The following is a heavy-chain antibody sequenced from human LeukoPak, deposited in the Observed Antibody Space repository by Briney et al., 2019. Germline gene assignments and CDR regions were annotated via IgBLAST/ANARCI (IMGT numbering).Heavy chain of an antibody. CDR1: GGSISSGSYY. J-gene: IGHJ4*02. CDR2: IYTSGST. V-gene: IGHV4-61*02. D-gene: IGHD5-24*01. Sequence: SETLSLTCTVSGGSISSGSYYWSWIRQPAGKGLEWIGRIYTSGSTNYNPSLKSRVTISVDTSKNQFSLKLSSVTAADTAVHYCAREYRMATITPWGQGTLVTVSS. CDR3: AREYRMATITP.